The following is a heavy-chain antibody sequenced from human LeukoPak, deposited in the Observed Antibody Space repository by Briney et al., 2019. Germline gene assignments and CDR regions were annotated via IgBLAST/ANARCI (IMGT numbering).Heavy chain of an antibody. J-gene: IGHJ3*02. Sequence: GESLKISFKGPGYSFTSYWIAWVRQLPGKGLEWMGIIYPGDSDTRYSPSFQGQVTISADKSISTAYLQWSSLKASDTAMYYCARDADAPLNDAFDIWGQGTMVTVS. CDR3: ARDADAPLNDAFDI. CDR2: IYPGDSDT. CDR1: GYSFTSYW. V-gene: IGHV5-51*01.